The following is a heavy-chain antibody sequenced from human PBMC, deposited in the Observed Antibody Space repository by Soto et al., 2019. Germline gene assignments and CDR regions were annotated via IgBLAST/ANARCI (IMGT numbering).Heavy chain of an antibody. CDR3: ARSVALGGGFDY. D-gene: IGHD2-21*01. J-gene: IGHJ4*02. CDR1: GYTFSHYY. Sequence: QVHLVQSGAELKKPAASVKISCKASGYTFSHYYMHWVRQAPGQGLEWMGWINPNSGDTNYAQKFQGRVTITRDTSINTGYMELSRLTSDDTAVYYWARSVALGGGFDYWGQGTLVTVSS. CDR2: INPNSGDT. V-gene: IGHV1-2*02.